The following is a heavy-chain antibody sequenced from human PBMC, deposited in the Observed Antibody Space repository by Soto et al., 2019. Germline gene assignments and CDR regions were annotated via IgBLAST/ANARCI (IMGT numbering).Heavy chain of an antibody. D-gene: IGHD2-21*02. CDR2: IYFTGAT. Sequence: QMQLQESGPGLVMPSQTLSLTCNVSGGSISSGTSYWTWIRQHPGEGLEWIGHIYFTGATYSNPSLRSRLTMSVDTSKNQFSLKLTSVTAADTATYYCASIPRRGYSYGIDYWGQGTLVTVSS. J-gene: IGHJ4*02. CDR3: ASIPRRGYSYGIDY. V-gene: IGHV4-31*03. CDR1: GGSISSGTSY.